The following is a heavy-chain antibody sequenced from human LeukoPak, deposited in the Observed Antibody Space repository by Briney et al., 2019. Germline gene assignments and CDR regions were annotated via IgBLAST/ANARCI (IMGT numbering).Heavy chain of an antibody. Sequence: GGSLRLSCAASGFTFSSYNMNWVRQAPGKGLEWVSSISSTSDHTYYADSVKGRFTISRDNAKNSLFLQMNSLRAEDTAVYYCGDATSDYWGQGTLVTVSS. V-gene: IGHV3-21*01. CDR3: GDATSDY. J-gene: IGHJ4*02. D-gene: IGHD1-26*01. CDR1: GFTFSSYN. CDR2: ISSTSDHT.